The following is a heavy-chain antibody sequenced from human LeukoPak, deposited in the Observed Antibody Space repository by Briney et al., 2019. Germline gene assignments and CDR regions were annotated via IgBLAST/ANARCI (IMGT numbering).Heavy chain of an antibody. Sequence: ASVKASCKASGYTFTSYGISWVRQAPGQGLERMGWISAYNGNTNYAQKLQGRVTMTTDTSTSTDYMELRSLRSDDTAVYYCARQGLGSSWYYFDYWGQGTLVTVSS. J-gene: IGHJ4*02. D-gene: IGHD6-13*01. CDR3: ARQGLGSSWYYFDY. CDR1: GYTFTSYG. V-gene: IGHV1-18*01. CDR2: ISAYNGNT.